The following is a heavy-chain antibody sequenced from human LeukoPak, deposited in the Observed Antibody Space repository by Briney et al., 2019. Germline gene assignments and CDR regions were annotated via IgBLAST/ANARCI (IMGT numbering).Heavy chain of an antibody. CDR2: IRSKAYGGTT. V-gene: IGHV3-49*03. D-gene: IGHD3-9*01. CDR3: TRVGEGYDILTGYYPYPPFDY. J-gene: IGHJ4*02. CDR1: GFTFGDYA. Sequence: GGSLRLSCTASGFTFGDYAMSWFRQAPGKGLEWVGFIRSKAYGGTTEYAASVKDRFTISRDDSKSIAYLQMNSLKTEDTAVYYCTRVGEGYDILTGYYPYPPFDYWGQGTLVTVSS.